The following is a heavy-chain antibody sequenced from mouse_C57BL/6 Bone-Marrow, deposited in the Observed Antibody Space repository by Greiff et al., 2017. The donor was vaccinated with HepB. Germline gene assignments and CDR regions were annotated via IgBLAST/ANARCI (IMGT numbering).Heavy chain of an antibody. V-gene: IGHV14-4*01. CDR3: TIYGSEAY. Sequence: EVKLQESGAELVRPGASVKLSCTASGFNIKDDYMHWVKQRPEQGLEWIGWIDRENGDTEYASKFQGKATITADTSSNTAYLQLSSLTSEDTAVYYGTIYGSEAYWGQGTLVTVSA. D-gene: IGHD2-1*01. CDR2: IDRENGDT. CDR1: GFNIKDDY. J-gene: IGHJ3*01.